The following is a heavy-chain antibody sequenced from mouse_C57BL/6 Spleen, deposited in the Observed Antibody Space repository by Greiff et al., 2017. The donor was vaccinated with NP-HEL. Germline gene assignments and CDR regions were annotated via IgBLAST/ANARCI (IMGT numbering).Heavy chain of an antibody. Sequence: LVESGAELVKPGASVKLSCKASGYTFTEYTIHWVKQRSGQGLEWIGWFYPGSGSIKYNEKFKDKATLTADKSSSTVYMELSRLTSEDSAVYFCARHASSITTVVATGGMDYWGQGTSVTVSS. CDR3: ARHASSITTVVATGGMDY. CDR2: FYPGSGSI. D-gene: IGHD1-1*01. V-gene: IGHV1-62-2*01. J-gene: IGHJ4*01. CDR1: GYTFTEYT.